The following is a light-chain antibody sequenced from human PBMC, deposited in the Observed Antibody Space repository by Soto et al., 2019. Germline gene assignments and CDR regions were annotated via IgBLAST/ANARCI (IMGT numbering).Light chain of an antibody. CDR1: QSVSSSA. CDR2: GAS. V-gene: IGKV3-20*01. Sequence: TQSPRTLSSSPGESSTLSCRASQSVSSSALAWYQQKPGQAPRLLIYGASSRATGIPDRFSGSGSGTDFTLTISRLEPEDFAVYYCQQYGSSPRTFGQGTNVDI. CDR3: QQYGSSPRT. J-gene: IGKJ1*01.